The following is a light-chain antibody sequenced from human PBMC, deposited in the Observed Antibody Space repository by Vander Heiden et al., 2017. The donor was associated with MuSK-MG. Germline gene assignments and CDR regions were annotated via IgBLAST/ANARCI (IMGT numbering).Light chain of an antibody. V-gene: IGLV2-14*03. Sequence: SALTQPASVSGSPGQSLTISCIGTSSDIGSYRYVSWYQQHPGKVPKLLIFDVSDRPPGVSNRFSGSKSGNTASLTIFGLQPEDEADYYCSSSTTSNTVVFGGGTKVTVL. CDR2: DVS. J-gene: IGLJ3*02. CDR1: SSDIGSYRY. CDR3: SSSTTSNTVV.